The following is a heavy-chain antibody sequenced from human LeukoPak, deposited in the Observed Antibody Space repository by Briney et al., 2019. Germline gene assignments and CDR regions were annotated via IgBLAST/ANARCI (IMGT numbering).Heavy chain of an antibody. J-gene: IGHJ6*02. D-gene: IGHD1-20*01. Sequence: GSLRLSCAASGFTFSSYWMSWVRQAPGKGLEWVANIKQDGSEKYYVDSVKGRFTISRDNAKNSLYLQMNSLRAEDTAVYYCARDGPHNWNYYYYGMDVWGQGTTVTVSS. CDR1: GFTFSSYW. CDR2: IKQDGSEK. CDR3: ARDGPHNWNYYYYGMDV. V-gene: IGHV3-7*01.